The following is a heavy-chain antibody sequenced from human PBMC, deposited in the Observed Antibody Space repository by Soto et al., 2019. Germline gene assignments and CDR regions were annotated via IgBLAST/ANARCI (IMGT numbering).Heavy chain of an antibody. J-gene: IGHJ5*02. CDR2: IYYSGST. V-gene: IGHV4-31*11. CDR3: ARVLRGYRNAIALNWFDP. D-gene: IGHD5-18*01. CDR1: GGSISSSSYF. Sequence: SETLSLTCAVSGGSISSSSYFWSWIRQHPGKGLEWIGYIYYSGSTYYNPSLKSRVTISVDTSKNQFSLKLSSVTAADTAVYYCARVLRGYRNAIALNWFDPWGQGTLVTVSS.